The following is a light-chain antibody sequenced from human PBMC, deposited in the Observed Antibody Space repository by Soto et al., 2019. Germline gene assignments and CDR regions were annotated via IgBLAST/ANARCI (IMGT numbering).Light chain of an antibody. J-gene: IGLJ3*02. V-gene: IGLV2-14*01. CDR1: SSDVGGYNY. CDR2: EVS. CDR3: RSYTSSSTWV. Sequence: QSALTQPASVSGSPGQSITISCTGTSSDVGGYNYVSWYQQHPGKAPKLMIYEVSNRPSGVSNRFSGSKSGNTASLPISRLQAEDEADSYCRSYTSSSTWVFGGGTKVPVL.